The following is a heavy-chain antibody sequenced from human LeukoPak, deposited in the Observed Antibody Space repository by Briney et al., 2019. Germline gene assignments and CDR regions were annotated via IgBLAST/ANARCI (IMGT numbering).Heavy chain of an antibody. J-gene: IGHJ4*02. Sequence: PGGSLRLSCAASGFPFSTNDMSWVRQPPGKGLEWVSAISGSGGSTYYADSVKGRFTISRDNSKNTLYLQMNSLRAEDTAVYYCAKFPSSGWWIYFDYWGQGTLVTVSS. CDR2: ISGSGGST. V-gene: IGHV3-23*01. CDR3: AKFPSSGWWIYFDY. D-gene: IGHD6-19*01. CDR1: GFPFSTND.